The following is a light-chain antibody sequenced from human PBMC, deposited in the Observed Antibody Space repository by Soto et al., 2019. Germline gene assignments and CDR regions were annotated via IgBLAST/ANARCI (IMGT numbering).Light chain of an antibody. CDR3: QLYSRSPRQIT. V-gene: IGKV1-39*01. Sequence: DIQMTQSPSSLSASVGDRVTITCRASQSISIYLNWYQLKPGKAPNLLMYGASYLKSGVPTRFSGSGSGTDCTLTISRLEPEDFAVYYCQLYSRSPRQITFGQGTRLEIK. CDR2: GAS. CDR1: QSISIY. J-gene: IGKJ5*01.